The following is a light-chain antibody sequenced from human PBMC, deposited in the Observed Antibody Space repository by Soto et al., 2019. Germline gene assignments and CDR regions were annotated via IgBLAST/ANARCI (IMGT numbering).Light chain of an antibody. CDR3: QQRSNWPGT. CDR2: DAS. V-gene: IGKV3-11*01. CDR1: QSVGTY. Sequence: EIVFTQSPATLSLSPGERAILSCRASQSVGTYLAWYQQKPGQAPRLLIYDASNRATGIPARFGGSGSGTDFTLTTNSXEPEDFAVYYCQQRSNWPGTFGPGTKVDIK. J-gene: IGKJ3*01.